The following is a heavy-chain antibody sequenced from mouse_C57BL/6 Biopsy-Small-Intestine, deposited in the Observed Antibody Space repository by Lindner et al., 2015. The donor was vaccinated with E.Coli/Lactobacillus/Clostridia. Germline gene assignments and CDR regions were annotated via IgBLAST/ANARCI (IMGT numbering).Heavy chain of an antibody. J-gene: IGHJ3*01. CDR2: INPYYGST. CDR3: ARGGEVRWRFAY. Sequence: VQLQESGAELVKPGASVKISCKASGYSFTAYNMNWVKQSHGKSLEWIGNINPYYGSTSYNQKFKGKATLTSDKSSSTAYMELSSLTSEDSAVYYCARGGEVRWRFAYWGQGTLVTVSA. D-gene: IGHD2-14*01. CDR1: GYSFTAYN. V-gene: IGHV1-39*01.